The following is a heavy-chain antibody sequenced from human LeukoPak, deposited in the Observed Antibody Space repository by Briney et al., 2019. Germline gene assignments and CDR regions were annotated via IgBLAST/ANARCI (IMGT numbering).Heavy chain of an antibody. J-gene: IGHJ4*02. CDR3: ARAGGSSWYVSLYY. D-gene: IGHD6-13*01. CDR1: EGSFSSRV. Sequence: SVKVSCKASEGSFSSRVISWVRQAPGQGLEWMGRIIPIIGRPDYAQKFQGRVTITADKATNTAYMELTSLKSEDTAVYFCARAGGSSWYVSLYYWGQGTLVTVSS. V-gene: IGHV1-69*04. CDR2: IIPIIGRP.